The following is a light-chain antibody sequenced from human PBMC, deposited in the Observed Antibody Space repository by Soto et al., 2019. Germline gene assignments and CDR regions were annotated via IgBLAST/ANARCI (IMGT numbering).Light chain of an antibody. J-gene: IGLJ2*01. V-gene: IGLV1-44*01. CDR3: AAWDDRLNGPV. CDR1: SSNIGSNA. Sequence: QSVLTQPPSASGTPGQRVTISCSGSSSNIGSNAVSWYQQLPGTAPKLLIYNNDQRPSGVPDRFSGSKSGTSASLAISGLQSEDEADYHCAAWDDRLNGPVFGGGTKLTVL. CDR2: NND.